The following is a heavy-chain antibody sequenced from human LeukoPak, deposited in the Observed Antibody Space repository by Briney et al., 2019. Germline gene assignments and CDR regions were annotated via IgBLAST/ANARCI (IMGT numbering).Heavy chain of an antibody. CDR3: AGGIVVVPAAATGCWFDP. CDR1: GYSFTSYW. D-gene: IGHD2-2*01. CDR2: IYPGDSDT. V-gene: IGHV5-51*01. J-gene: IGHJ5*02. Sequence: GESLKISCKGSGYSFTSYWIGWVRQMPGKGLEWMGIIYPGDSDTRYSPSFQGQVTISADKSISTAYLQWSSLEASDTAMYYCAGGIVVVPAAATGCWFDPWGQGTLVTVSS.